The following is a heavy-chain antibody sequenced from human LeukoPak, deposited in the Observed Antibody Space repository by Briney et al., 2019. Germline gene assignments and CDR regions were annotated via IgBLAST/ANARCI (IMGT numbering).Heavy chain of an antibody. CDR1: GYSFTSYW. Sequence: PGESLKISCKGSGYSFTSYWIGWVRQMTGKGLEWMGIIYPGDSDTRYGPSFQGQVTISADKSISTAYLQWSSLKASDTAMYYCATKGRITMVRGVQRNDAFDIWGQGTMVTVSS. V-gene: IGHV5-51*01. CDR3: ATKGRITMVRGVQRNDAFDI. J-gene: IGHJ3*02. CDR2: IYPGDSDT. D-gene: IGHD3-10*01.